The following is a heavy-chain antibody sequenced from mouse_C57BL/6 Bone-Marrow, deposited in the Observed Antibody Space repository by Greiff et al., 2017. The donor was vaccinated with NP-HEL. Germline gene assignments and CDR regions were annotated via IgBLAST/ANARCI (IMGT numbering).Heavy chain of an antibody. Sequence: EVQLQESGPGLVKPSQSLSLTCSVTGYSITSGYYWNWIRQFPGNKQEWMGYISYDGSNNYNPSLKNRISITRDTSKNQFFLKLNSVTTEDTATYYCARDLREMAWFAYWGQGTLVTVSA. CDR1: GYSITSGYY. CDR3: ARDLREMAWFAY. CDR2: ISYDGSN. V-gene: IGHV3-6*01. J-gene: IGHJ3*01.